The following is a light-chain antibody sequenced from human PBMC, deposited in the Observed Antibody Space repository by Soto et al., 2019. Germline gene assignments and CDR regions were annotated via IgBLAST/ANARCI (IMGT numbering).Light chain of an antibody. CDR3: QSYDSTLSARYV. J-gene: IGLJ1*01. Sequence: QSALTQPTSVSGSPGQSITISCTGVSSDIGGYNHVSWYQQHPGNVPRLIIYDVDNRPLGISNRFSGSQSGNTASLSISGLQAEDEADYYCQSYDSTLSARYVFGTGTKVTVL. CDR1: SSDIGGYNH. V-gene: IGLV2-14*03. CDR2: DVD.